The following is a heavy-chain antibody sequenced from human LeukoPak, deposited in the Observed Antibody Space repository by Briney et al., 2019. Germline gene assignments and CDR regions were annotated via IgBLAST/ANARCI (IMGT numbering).Heavy chain of an antibody. CDR3: ARVAGLVVPAAIDNWFDT. J-gene: IGHJ5*02. CDR2: ISAYNGNT. D-gene: IGHD2-2*01. Sequence: GASVKDSCKSSGYTFTSCGISGVRQATGQGLQWMGWISAYNGNTNYAQKLQGRVSLTPDTSTSTAYMELRSLRADDTAVYYCARVAGLVVPAAIDNWFDTWGRGTLVTVSS. CDR1: GYTFTSCG. V-gene: IGHV1-18*01.